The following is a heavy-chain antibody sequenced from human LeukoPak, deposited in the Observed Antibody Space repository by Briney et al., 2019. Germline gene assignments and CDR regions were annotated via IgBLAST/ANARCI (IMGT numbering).Heavy chain of an antibody. CDR2: ITNSGAKT. D-gene: IGHD2-2*01. V-gene: IGHV3-23*01. CDR3: AKDVSVVPAATFDY. CDR1: GFTFNIYA. J-gene: IGHJ4*02. Sequence: PGGSLRLSCAASGFTFNIYAISWVRQAPGKGLEWVSTITNSGAKTFYADSVKGRFTISRDNSKNTLYLQMNSLRAEDTAVYYCAKDVSVVPAATFDYWGQGTLVTVSS.